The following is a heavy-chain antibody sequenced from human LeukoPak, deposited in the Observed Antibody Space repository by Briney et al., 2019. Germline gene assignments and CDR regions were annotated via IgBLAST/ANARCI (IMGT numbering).Heavy chain of an antibody. V-gene: IGHV4-39*01. CDR1: VGSISSSAYS. CDR3: ARQYGPGYSSTWYFDY. Sequence: SETLSLTCTVSVGSISSSAYSWGWIRQPPGKGLEWIGNIYYSGNSGNTYYKPALMSRVSISVDTSKNQFSLRLNSVTAADTAVYYCARQYGPGYSSTWYFDYWGQGTLVTVSS. CDR2: IYYSGNSGNT. D-gene: IGHD6-13*01. J-gene: IGHJ4*02.